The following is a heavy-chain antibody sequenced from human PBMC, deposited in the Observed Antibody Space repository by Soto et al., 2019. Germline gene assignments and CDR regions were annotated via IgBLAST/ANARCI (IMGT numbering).Heavy chain of an antibody. Sequence: QITLNESGPTVVRPTETLTLTCRFSGFSLTTSGVGVGWIRQSPGKAPEWLALIYWDDDKRYSASLKSRLTITKDTSKNQVVLTVSDLDPTDTATYYCAHRVLRTVFGLVTTTAIFSDFWGPGTPVAVSS. CDR2: IYWDDDK. J-gene: IGHJ4*02. CDR3: AHRVLRTVFGLVTTTAIFSDF. CDR1: GFSLTTSGVG. D-gene: IGHD3-3*01. V-gene: IGHV2-5*02.